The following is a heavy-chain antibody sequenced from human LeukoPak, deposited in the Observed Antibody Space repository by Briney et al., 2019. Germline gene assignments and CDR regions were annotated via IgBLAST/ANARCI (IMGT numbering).Heavy chain of an antibody. D-gene: IGHD3-22*01. CDR3: ARGETYYYDSSGSYAFDI. CDR1: GGTFSSYA. V-gene: IGHV1-69*04. Sequence: SVKVSCKASGGTFSSYAISWVRQAPGQGLEWMGRIIPILGIANYAQKVQSRVTVTADKSTSTAYMELSSLRSEDTAVYYCARGETYYYDSSGSYAFDIWGPGTMVTVSS. CDR2: IIPILGIA. J-gene: IGHJ3*02.